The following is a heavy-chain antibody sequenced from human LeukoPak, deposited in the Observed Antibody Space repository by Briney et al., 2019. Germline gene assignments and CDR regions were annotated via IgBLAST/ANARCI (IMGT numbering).Heavy chain of an antibody. CDR1: GFTFSDYY. D-gene: IGHD2-2*01. J-gene: IGHJ4*02. CDR3: ARDRGSNNYFDQ. CDR2: IGGSDNTI. Sequence: PGGSLRLSCAASGFTFSDYYMTWIRQAPGKGLEWVSYIGGSDNTIYYADSVKGRFTISRDNANSTLFLQMNSLRAEDTAVYYCARDRGSNNYFDQWGQGTLVTVSS. V-gene: IGHV3-11*01.